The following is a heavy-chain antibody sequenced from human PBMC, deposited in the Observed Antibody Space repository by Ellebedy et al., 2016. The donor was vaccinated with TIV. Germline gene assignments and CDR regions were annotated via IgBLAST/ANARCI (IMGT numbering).Heavy chain of an antibody. D-gene: IGHD2/OR15-2a*01. V-gene: IGHV3-11*04. CDR3: ARYGFGEYRSYFFDF. CDR1: GFTFSDYY. Sequence: GESLKISCAASGFTFSDYYMSWIRQAPGKGLEWVSYISSSGSTIYYADSVKGRFTIFRDNAKNSLYLQMNILRDEDTAVYFCARYGFGEYRSYFFDFWGLGTLVTVSS. J-gene: IGHJ4*02. CDR2: ISSSGSTI.